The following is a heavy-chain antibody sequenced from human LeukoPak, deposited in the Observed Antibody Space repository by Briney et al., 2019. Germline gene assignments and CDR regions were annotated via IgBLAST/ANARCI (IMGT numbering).Heavy chain of an antibody. CDR2: ISYDGSNK. Sequence: PGGSLRLSCAASGFTFSGYPIHWVRQAPGKGLEWVAVISYDGSNKYYADSVKGRFTISRDNSKNTLYLQMNSLRAEDTAVYYCAKTADSGSYSDYYYYYHMDVWGQGTTVTVSS. J-gene: IGHJ6*02. CDR1: GFTFSGYP. V-gene: IGHV3-30-3*02. CDR3: AKTADSGSYSDYYYYYHMDV. D-gene: IGHD1-26*01.